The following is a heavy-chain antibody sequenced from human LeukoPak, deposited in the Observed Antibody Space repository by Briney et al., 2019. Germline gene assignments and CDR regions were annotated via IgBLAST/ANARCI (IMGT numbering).Heavy chain of an antibody. D-gene: IGHD1-26*01. V-gene: IGHV3-21*06. J-gene: IGHJ3*02. CDR1: GFTFSSYS. CDR3: ARRASDSHSYYLVGAFDI. CDR2: ISSSSSYI. Sequence: GGSLRLSCAASGFTFSSYSMNWVRQAPGKGLEWVSSISSSSSYIYYADSVKGRFTISRDNGKNTVYLQMNSLRSEDTAVYFCARRASDSHSYYLVGAFDIWGQGTRVTVSS.